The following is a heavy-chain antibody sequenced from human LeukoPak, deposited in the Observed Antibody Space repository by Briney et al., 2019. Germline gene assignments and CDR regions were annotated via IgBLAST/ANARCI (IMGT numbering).Heavy chain of an antibody. J-gene: IGHJ4*02. CDR1: GGSISSGDYY. CDR3: ARHYLGYCTNGLCYIRYFDY. V-gene: IGHV4-30-4*01. D-gene: IGHD2-8*01. CDR2: IYYSGST. Sequence: SETLSLTCTVSGGSISSGDYYWSWIRQPPGKGLEWIGYIYYSGSTYYNPSLKSRVTISVDTSKNQFSLKLSSVTAAETAVYYCARHYLGYCTNGLCYIRYFDYWGQGTLVTVSS.